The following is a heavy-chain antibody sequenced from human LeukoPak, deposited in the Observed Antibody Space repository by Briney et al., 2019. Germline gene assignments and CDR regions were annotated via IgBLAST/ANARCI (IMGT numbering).Heavy chain of an antibody. CDR1: GFTVSSNY. V-gene: IGHV3-53*01. D-gene: IGHD4-17*01. CDR2: IYSGGST. J-gene: IGHJ3*02. Sequence: GGSLRLSCAASGFTVSSNYMSWVRQAPGKGLEWVSVIYSGGSTYYADSVKGRFTISRDNSKNTLYLQMNSLRAEDTAVYYCARESMTTVTTHAFDIWGQGSMVTVSS. CDR3: ARESMTTVTTHAFDI.